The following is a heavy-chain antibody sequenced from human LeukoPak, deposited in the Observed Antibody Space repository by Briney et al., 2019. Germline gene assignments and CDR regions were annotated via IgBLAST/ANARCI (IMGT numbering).Heavy chain of an antibody. J-gene: IGHJ4*02. CDR1: GGSISSSSYY. CDR2: IYYSGST. Sequence: SETLSLTCTVSGGSISSSSYYWGWIRQPPGKGLEWIGSIYYSGSTYYNPSLKSRVTISVDTSKNQFSLKLSSVTAADTAVYYCARGSVQSSEYSSSPRYFDYWGQGTLVTVSS. V-gene: IGHV4-39*01. D-gene: IGHD6-6*01. CDR3: ARGSVQSSEYSSSPRYFDY.